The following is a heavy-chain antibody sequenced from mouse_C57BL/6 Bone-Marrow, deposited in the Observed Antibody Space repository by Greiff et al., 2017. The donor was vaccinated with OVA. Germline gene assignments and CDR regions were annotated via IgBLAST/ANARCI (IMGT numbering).Heavy chain of an antibody. Sequence: VQLQQPGAELVMPGASVKLSCKASGYTFTSYWMHWVQQRPGPGLEWIGEIDTSDSYTTYNQKFKGKSTLTVDKAASPAYMQLSSLTSEDSAVYYCSSWDYYGTFDYWGQGTTLTVSS. CDR3: SSWDYYGTFDY. J-gene: IGHJ2*01. CDR1: GYTFTSYW. V-gene: IGHV1-69*01. D-gene: IGHD1-1*01. CDR2: IDTSDSYT.